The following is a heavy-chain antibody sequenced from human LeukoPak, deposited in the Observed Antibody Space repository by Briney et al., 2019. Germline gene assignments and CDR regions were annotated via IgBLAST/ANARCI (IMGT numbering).Heavy chain of an antibody. J-gene: IGHJ4*02. V-gene: IGHV3-9*03. CDR2: ISWNSGNI. Sequence: GGSLRLSCAASGFIFDDYAMYWVRQAPGKGLEWVSGISWNSGNIDYADSVKGRFTISRDNAKNSLYLQVNSLRAEDMALYYCAKGLRSDTTMVIDYWGQGTLVTVSS. D-gene: IGHD5-18*01. CDR1: GFIFDDYA. CDR3: AKGLRSDTTMVIDY.